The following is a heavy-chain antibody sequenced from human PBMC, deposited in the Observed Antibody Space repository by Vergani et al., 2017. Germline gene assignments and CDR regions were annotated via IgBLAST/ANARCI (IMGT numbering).Heavy chain of an antibody. Sequence: QVQLVQSGAEVKKPGASVKVSCKASGYTFSRYAISWVRQAPGQGLEWMGWISGYNGNTNYAQKFQGRVTMTTVTSTSTAHMELRSLRSDDTAVYYWARGYCSTIACYGLGTWSYGMDVWGQGTTVTVSS. CDR2: ISGYNGNT. CDR1: GYTFSRYA. V-gene: IGHV1-18*01. D-gene: IGHD2-2*01. CDR3: ARGYCSTIACYGLGTWSYGMDV. J-gene: IGHJ6*02.